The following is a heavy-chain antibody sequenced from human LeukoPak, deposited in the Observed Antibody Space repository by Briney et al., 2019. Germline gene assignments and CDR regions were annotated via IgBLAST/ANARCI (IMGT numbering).Heavy chain of an antibody. D-gene: IGHD3-16*01. V-gene: IGHV4-38-2*02. J-gene: IGHJ1*01. CDR1: GYSISSGYY. CDR2: IYHSGST. Sequence: PSETLSLTCTVSGYSISSGYYWGRIRQPPGKGLEWIGSIYHSGSTYYNPSLKSRVTISVDTSKNQFSLKLSSVTAADTAVYYCARDGIMITFGGVIPYFQHWGQGTLVTVSS. CDR3: ARDGIMITFGGVIPYFQH.